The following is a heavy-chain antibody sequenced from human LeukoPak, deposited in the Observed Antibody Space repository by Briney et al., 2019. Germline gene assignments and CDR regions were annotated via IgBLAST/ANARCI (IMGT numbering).Heavy chain of an antibody. J-gene: IGHJ4*02. CDR1: GFTFSDPV. CDR3: AKYSHLGA. Sequence: GGSLTLLRAASGFTFSDPVMYWIRQAPGKGLEWVSVINERGDWTNHAGSVKGRFTIFRDNSKNTLYLQMNSLRVEDTALYYGAKYSHLGAWGQGTLVTVSS. D-gene: IGHD1-26*01. V-gene: IGHV3-23*01. CDR2: INERGDWT.